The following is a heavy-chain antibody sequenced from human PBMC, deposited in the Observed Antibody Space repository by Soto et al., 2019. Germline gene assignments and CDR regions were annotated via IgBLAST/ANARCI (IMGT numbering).Heavy chain of an antibody. Sequence: EVQLVESGGGLVQPGGSLRLSCAASGFTFSSYSMSWVRQTPGKGLEWVSHISGGSSLIYYADSVKGRFTISRDNAENSLYLQMNRLRAEAPAVYYCPTRSRGYRGYVKYWGQGTVVTVSS. CDR1: GFTFSSYS. V-gene: IGHV3-48*01. J-gene: IGHJ4*02. CDR2: ISGGSSLI. D-gene: IGHD5-12*01. CDR3: PTRSRGYRGYVKY.